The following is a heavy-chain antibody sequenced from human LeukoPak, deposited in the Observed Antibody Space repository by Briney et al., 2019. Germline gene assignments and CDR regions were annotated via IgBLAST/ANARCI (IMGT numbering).Heavy chain of an antibody. CDR2: MYFTGGT. CDR1: GASITSYY. V-gene: IGHV4-59*08. CDR3: ARQVICGDDCYSEY. D-gene: IGHD2-21*02. J-gene: IGHJ4*02. Sequence: NPSETPSLTCTVSGASITSYYWTWIRQPPGKGLEWIGYMYFTGGTDYNPSLKSRVTISEDKSKNQFSLSLNSVTAADTAVYYCARQVICGDDCYSEYWGQGILVTVSS.